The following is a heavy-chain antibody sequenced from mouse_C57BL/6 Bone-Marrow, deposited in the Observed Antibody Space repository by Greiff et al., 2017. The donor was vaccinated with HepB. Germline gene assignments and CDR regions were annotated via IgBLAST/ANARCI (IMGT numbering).Heavy chain of an antibody. V-gene: IGHV1-4*01. CDR1: GYTFTSYT. CDR2: INPSSGYT. CDR3: ARDGPWFAY. J-gene: IGHJ3*01. D-gene: IGHD2-3*01. Sequence: VQGVESGAELARPGASVKMSCKASGYTFTSYTMHWVKQRPGQGLEWIGYINPSSGYTKYNQKFKDKATLTADKSSSTAYMQLSSLTSEDSAVYYCARDGPWFAYWGQGTLVTVSA.